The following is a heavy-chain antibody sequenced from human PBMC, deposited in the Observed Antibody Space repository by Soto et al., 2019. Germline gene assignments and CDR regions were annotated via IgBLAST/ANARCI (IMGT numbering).Heavy chain of an antibody. D-gene: IGHD2-21*01. CDR2: MNPNSGNT. CDR1: GYNFNTFD. J-gene: IGHJ4*02. V-gene: IGHV1-8*02. CDR3: ARRSTSGGGDYFDY. Sequence: ASVKVSCKASGYNFNTFDIYWVRQATGHGLEWMGWMNPNSGNTGYAQELRGRVTMTRNTSNTTAYMELNSLKASDTAIYYCARRSTSGGGDYFDYWGQGTLVTVSS.